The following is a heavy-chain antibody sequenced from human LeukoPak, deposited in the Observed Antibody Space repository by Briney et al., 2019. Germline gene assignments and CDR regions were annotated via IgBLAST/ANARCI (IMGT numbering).Heavy chain of an antibody. CDR1: GYTFTSYY. CDR2: INPSGGST. Sequence: ASVKVSCKASGYTFTSYYMHWVRQAPGQGLEWMGIINPSGGSTSYAQKFQGRVTMTRDTSTSTVYMELSSLRSEDTAVYYCARHEEGTTFGYYYYYMDVWGKGTTVTVSS. V-gene: IGHV1-46*01. D-gene: IGHD2/OR15-2a*01. J-gene: IGHJ6*03. CDR3: ARHEEGTTFGYYYYYMDV.